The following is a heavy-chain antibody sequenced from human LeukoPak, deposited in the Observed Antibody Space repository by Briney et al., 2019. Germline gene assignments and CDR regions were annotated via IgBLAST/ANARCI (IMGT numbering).Heavy chain of an antibody. D-gene: IGHD5/OR15-5a*01. CDR3: ARDRARGYSVYGVFDY. Sequence: TLSLTCTVPGGSISSYYWSWIRQPPGKGLEWIGYIHYSGGTNYNPSLKSRVTISVDTSKNQFSLKLSSVTAADTAVYYCARDRARGYSVYGVFDYWGQGTLVTVSS. J-gene: IGHJ4*02. CDR1: GGSISSYY. V-gene: IGHV4-59*01. CDR2: IHYSGGT.